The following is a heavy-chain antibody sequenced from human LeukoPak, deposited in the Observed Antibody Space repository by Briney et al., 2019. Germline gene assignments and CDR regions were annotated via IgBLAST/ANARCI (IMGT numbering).Heavy chain of an antibody. Sequence: GGSLRLSCAASGFTFSSYGMHWVRQAPGKGLEWVAVIWYDGSNKYYADSVKGRFTISRDNSKNTLFLQMNSLRAEDTAVYYCARDPDDYGDYSYFDYWGQGTLVTVSS. V-gene: IGHV3-33*01. CDR2: IWYDGSNK. J-gene: IGHJ4*02. CDR3: ARDPDDYGDYSYFDY. D-gene: IGHD4-17*01. CDR1: GFTFSSYG.